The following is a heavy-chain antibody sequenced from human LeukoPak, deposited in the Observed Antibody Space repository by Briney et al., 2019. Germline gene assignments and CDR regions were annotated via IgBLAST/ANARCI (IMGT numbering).Heavy chain of an antibody. J-gene: IGHJ6*02. CDR2: ILLNGTT. CDR1: GGSISTCY. D-gene: IGHD3-16*01. V-gene: IGHV4-4*08. CDR3: ARDSRMMMTFGAVGAGYYHYHGMDV. Sequence: SETLSLTCTVSGGSISTCYWSWIRQPPGKGLEWIGYILLNGTTDYNASLKSRVTISLDTSKKQFSLKLNSVTVADTAVYYCARDSRMMMTFGAVGAGYYHYHGMDVWGQGTTVTVSS.